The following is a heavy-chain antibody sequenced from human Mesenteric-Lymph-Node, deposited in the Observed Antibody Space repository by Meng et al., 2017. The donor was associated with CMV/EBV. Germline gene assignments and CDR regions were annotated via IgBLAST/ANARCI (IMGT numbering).Heavy chain of an antibody. CDR3: ARENRYKLYYYDSSGSPDAFDI. V-gene: IGHV3-23*01. CDR2: ISGSGGST. CDR1: GFTFSSYA. J-gene: IGHJ3*02. Sequence: GGSLRLSCAASGFTFSSYAMSWVRQAPGKGLEWVSAISGSGGSTYYADSVKGRFTISRDNSKNTLYLQMNSLRAEDTAVYYCARENRYKLYYYDSSGSPDAFDIWGQGTMVTVSS. D-gene: IGHD3-22*01.